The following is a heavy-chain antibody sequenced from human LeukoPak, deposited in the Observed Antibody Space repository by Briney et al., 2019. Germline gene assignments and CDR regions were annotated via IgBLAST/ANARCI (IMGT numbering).Heavy chain of an antibody. CDR2: IKSKTDGGTT. J-gene: IGHJ4*02. D-gene: IGHD3-10*01. Sequence: GESLRLSCAASGFTFSNAWMSWVRQAPGKGLEWVGRIKSKTDGGTTDYAAPVKGRFTISRDDSKNTLYLQMNSLKTEDTAVYYCTTDAYYYGSGSADYWGQGTLVTVSS. V-gene: IGHV3-15*01. CDR1: GFTFSNAW. CDR3: TTDAYYYGSGSADY.